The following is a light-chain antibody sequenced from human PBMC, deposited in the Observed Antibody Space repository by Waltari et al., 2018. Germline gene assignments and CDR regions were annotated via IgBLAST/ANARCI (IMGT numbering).Light chain of an antibody. V-gene: IGKV3D-15*01. Sequence: EIVMTQSPATLSVSPGEGATLPCRASQSVTTKLAWYQLKPGQAPRLLIYDASSRATGIPARFSGSGFATEFTLTISSLQSEDFAVYYCQQYHNWPPWTFGRGTKVEIK. CDR2: DAS. CDR3: QQYHNWPPWT. CDR1: QSVTTK. J-gene: IGKJ1*01.